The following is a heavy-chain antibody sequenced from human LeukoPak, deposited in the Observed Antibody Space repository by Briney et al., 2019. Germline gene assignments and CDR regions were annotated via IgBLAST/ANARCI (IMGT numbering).Heavy chain of an antibody. Sequence: GGSLRLSCAASDFTFSTFTMHWVRQAPGKGLEWVSSVSSSSRTINYADSVQGRPTVSRDNANNSMYLQINDLRREDTAVHYCARGSPRGGLDSWGQGTLVTVSS. J-gene: IGHJ4*02. D-gene: IGHD1-14*01. CDR3: ARGSPRGGLDS. V-gene: IGHV3-48*01. CDR1: DFTFSTFT. CDR2: VSSSSRTI.